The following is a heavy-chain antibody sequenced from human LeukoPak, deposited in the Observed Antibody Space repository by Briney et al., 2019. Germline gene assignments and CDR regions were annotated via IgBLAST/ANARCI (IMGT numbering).Heavy chain of an antibody. J-gene: IGHJ5*02. D-gene: IGHD3-3*01. CDR3: ARGGYYDFWSGTSYWFDP. CDR2: IYYSGST. Sequence: PSETLSPTCTVSGGSISSYYWSWIRQPPGKGLDWIGYIYYSGSTNYNPSLKSRVTISVDTSKNQFSLKLSSVTAADTAVYYCARGGYYDFWSGTSYWFDPWGQGTLVTVSS. V-gene: IGHV4-59*01. CDR1: GGSISSYY.